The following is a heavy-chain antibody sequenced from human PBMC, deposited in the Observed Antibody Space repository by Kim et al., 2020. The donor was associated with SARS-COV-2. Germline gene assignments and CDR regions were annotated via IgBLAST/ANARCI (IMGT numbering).Heavy chain of an antibody. CDR3: ARSGYGSSCIDY. V-gene: IGHV4-34*01. CDR1: GGSFSGYY. Sequence: SETLSLTCAVYGGSFSGYYWSWIRQPPGKGLEWIGEINHSGSTNYNPSLKSRVTISVDTSKNQFSLKLSAVTAADTAVYYCARSGYGSSCIDYWGQRTLVTVSS. J-gene: IGHJ4*02. CDR2: INHSGST. D-gene: IGHD6-13*01.